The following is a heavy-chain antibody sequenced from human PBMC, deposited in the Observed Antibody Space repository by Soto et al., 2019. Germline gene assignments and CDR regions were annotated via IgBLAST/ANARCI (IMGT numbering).Heavy chain of an antibody. D-gene: IGHD4-4*01. J-gene: IGHJ6*03. CDR3: ARKASYSNGYYYYYYMDV. CDR2: ISSNGGST. CDR1: GFTFSSYA. Sequence: GGSLRLSCAASGFTFSSYAMHWVRQAPGKGLEYVSAISSNGGSTYYANSVKGRFTISRDNSKNTLYLQMGSLRAEDMAVYYCARKASYSNGYYYYYYMDVWGKGTTVTVSS. V-gene: IGHV3-64*01.